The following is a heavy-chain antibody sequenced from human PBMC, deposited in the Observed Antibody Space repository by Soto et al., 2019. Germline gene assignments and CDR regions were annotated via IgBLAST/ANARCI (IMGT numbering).Heavy chain of an antibody. Sequence: GGVLRLSCAASGFTFSSYAMSWVRQAPGKGLEWVSAISGSGGSTYYADSVKGRFTISRDNSKNTLYLQMNSLRAEDTAVYYCAKDLGSSGYYVGAFDIWGQGTMVTVSS. CDR2: ISGSGGST. V-gene: IGHV3-23*01. D-gene: IGHD3-22*01. J-gene: IGHJ3*02. CDR3: AKDLGSSGYYVGAFDI. CDR1: GFTFSSYA.